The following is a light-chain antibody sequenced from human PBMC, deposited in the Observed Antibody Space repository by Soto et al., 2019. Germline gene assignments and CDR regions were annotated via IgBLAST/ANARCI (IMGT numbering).Light chain of an antibody. V-gene: IGKV1-39*01. Sequence: DIQMTQSPSSLSASVGDRVTITCRASQSISNYLNWFQQKPGSPPKLLIYAASTLQGGVPTRFSGRGSGTDVTLTISSLQPEDFAAYYCQQTYTSPETFGQGTKVEI. J-gene: IGKJ1*01. CDR1: QSISNY. CDR3: QQTYTSPET. CDR2: AAS.